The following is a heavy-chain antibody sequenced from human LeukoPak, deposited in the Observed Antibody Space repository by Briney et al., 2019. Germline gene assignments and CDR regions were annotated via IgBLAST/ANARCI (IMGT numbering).Heavy chain of an antibody. CDR1: GFTFSSYA. Sequence: GGSLRLSCAVSGFTFSSYAMSWVRQAPGKGLEWVSAISGSGGSTYYADSVKGRFTISRDNSKNTLYLQMNSLRAEDTAVYYCATTVTSGRSYYYYMDVWGKGTTVTVSS. CDR2: ISGSGGST. J-gene: IGHJ6*03. V-gene: IGHV3-23*01. CDR3: ATTVTSGRSYYYYMDV. D-gene: IGHD4-17*01.